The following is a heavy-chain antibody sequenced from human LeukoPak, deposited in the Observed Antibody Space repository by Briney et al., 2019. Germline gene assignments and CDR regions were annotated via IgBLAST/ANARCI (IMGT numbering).Heavy chain of an antibody. J-gene: IGHJ6*03. CDR2: ISSNGGST. D-gene: IGHD5-24*01. Sequence: GGSLRLSCAASGFTFSSYAMHWVRQAPGKGLEYVSAISSNGGSTYYANSVKGRFTISRDNSKNTLYLRMGSLRAEDMAVYYCARDGYNTTQDYYYYYYMDVWGKGTTVTVSS. CDR3: ARDGYNTTQDYYYYYYMDV. CDR1: GFTFSSYA. V-gene: IGHV3-64*01.